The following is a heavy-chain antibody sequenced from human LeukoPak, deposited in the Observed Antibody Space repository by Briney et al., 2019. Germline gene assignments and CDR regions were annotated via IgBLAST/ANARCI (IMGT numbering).Heavy chain of an antibody. J-gene: IGHJ4*02. D-gene: IGHD2-15*01. CDR1: GGSFSGYY. V-gene: IGHV4-34*01. Sequence: SETLSLTCAVYGGSFSGYYWSWIRHPPGKGLERIGEINHSGSTNYNPSLKSRVTISVDTSKNQFSLKLSSVTAADTAVYYCARLVVVAVLDYWGQGTLVTVSS. CDR2: INHSGST. CDR3: ARLVVVAVLDY.